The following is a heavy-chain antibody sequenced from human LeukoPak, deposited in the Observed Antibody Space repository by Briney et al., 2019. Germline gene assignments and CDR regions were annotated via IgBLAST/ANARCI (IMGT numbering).Heavy chain of an antibody. CDR3: TRDRGTYNWFDP. V-gene: IGHV3-73*01. Sequence: PGGSLKLSCVASGFTFSCSAVHWVRQSSGKGLEWVGHIDKKDNLYATAYAESVKGRFTISRDDSKDTAFLHMDSLKTEDTALYYCTRDRGTYNWFDPWGQGTLVTVSS. J-gene: IGHJ5*02. CDR1: GFTFSCSA. CDR2: IDKKDNLYAT. D-gene: IGHD2-15*01.